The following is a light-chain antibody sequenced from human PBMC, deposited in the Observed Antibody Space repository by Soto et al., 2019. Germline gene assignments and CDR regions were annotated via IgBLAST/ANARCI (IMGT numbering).Light chain of an antibody. J-gene: IGKJ2*01. CDR1: QSITTY. CDR3: QQSFTNLMYT. V-gene: IGKV1-39*01. CDR2: AAS. Sequence: DIPMTQSPSSLSASVGDRVTISCRASQSITTYLNWYQQKPGKAPQLLIYAASTLRNGVPSRFSGSGSGTDFTLTISSLQPEDFATYYCQQSFTNLMYTFGQGTKLEIK.